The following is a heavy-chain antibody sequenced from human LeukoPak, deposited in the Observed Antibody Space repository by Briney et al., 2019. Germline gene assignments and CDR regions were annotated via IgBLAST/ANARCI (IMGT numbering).Heavy chain of an antibody. V-gene: IGHV1-18*01. J-gene: IGHJ4*02. CDR2: ISGYNGNT. D-gene: IGHD5-18*01. CDR3: ARAKLWLRPNDY. CDR1: GYTFTNYG. Sequence: ASVKVSCKASGYTFTNYGIVWVRQAPGLGLEWMGWISGYNGNTNYAQKFQGRVTMTTDTSTSAAYMELRSLRSDDTAVYYCARAKLWLRPNDYWGQGTPVTVSS.